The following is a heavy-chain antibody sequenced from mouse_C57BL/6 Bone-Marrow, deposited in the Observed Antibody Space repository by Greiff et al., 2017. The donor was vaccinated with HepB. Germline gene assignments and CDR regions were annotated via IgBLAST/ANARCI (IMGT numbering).Heavy chain of an antibody. CDR1: GYTFTSYW. V-gene: IGHV1-55*01. CDR2: IYPGSGST. J-gene: IGHJ2*01. Sequence: LVESGAELVKPGASVKMSCKASGYTFTSYWITWVKQRPGQGLEWIGDIYPGSGSTNYNEKFKSKATLTVDTSSSTAYMQLSSLTSEDSAVYYCARQGRFDYWGQGTTLTVSS. CDR3: ARQGRFDY.